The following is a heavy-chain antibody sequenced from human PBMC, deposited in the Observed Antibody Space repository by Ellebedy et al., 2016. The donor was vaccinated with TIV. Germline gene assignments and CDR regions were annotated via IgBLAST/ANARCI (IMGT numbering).Heavy chain of an antibody. D-gene: IGHD6-19*01. V-gene: IGHV4-59*08. Sequence: PGGSLRLSCTVSGGSISTYYCSWIRQPPGRGLEWIGYIYYSGSTYYNPSLKSRVTISVDTSKNQFSLKLSPVTAADTAVYYCARNVGYTSGWHHFDSWGQGTLVTVSS. CDR1: GGSISTYY. J-gene: IGHJ4*02. CDR2: IYYSGST. CDR3: ARNVGYTSGWHHFDS.